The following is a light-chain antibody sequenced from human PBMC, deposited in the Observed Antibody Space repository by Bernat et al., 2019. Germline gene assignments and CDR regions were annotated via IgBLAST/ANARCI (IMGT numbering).Light chain of an antibody. J-gene: IGKJ4*01. Sequence: DIQMTQSPSTLSASVGDRVTITCRASQSISTWLAWYQQKPGKAPNLLIYKASSLESGVPSRFSGTGSGTEFTLTISSLQPDDFATYYCQQYNSYPSFGGGTKAEIK. CDR3: QQYNSYPS. CDR2: KAS. CDR1: QSISTW. V-gene: IGKV1-5*03.